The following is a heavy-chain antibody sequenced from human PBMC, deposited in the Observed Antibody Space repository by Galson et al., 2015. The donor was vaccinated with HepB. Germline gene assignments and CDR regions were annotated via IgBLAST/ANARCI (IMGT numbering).Heavy chain of an antibody. CDR1: GGSISSSSYY. J-gene: IGHJ4*02. CDR2: IHYSGST. V-gene: IGHV4-39*01. CDR3: ARRVDGVDEN. D-gene: IGHD4-17*01. Sequence: ETLSLTCTVSGGSISSSSYYWGWIRQPPGKGLEWIGSIHYSGSTYYNPSLKSRVTISVDTSKNQFSLKLSSVTAADTAVYYCARRVDGVDENWGQGTLVTVSS.